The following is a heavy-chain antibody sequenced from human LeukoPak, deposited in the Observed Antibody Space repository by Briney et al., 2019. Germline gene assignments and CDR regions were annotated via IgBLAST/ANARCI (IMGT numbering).Heavy chain of an antibody. CDR3: ARHSASWFYFDY. CDR1: GGSISSYY. D-gene: IGHD3-22*01. J-gene: IGHJ4*02. V-gene: IGHV4-4*09. Sequence: SETLSLTCTVSGGSISSYYWTWIRQPPGKGLEWIGYIYTSGNTNSNPSLKSRVTMSVDTSKDQFSLKLSSVTAADTAVYYCARHSASWFYFDYWGQETLVTVSS. CDR2: IYTSGNT.